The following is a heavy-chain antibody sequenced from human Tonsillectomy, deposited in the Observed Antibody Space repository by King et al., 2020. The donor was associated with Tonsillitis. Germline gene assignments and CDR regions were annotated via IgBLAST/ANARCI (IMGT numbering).Heavy chain of an antibody. CDR2: IHWNSDNM. CDR3: AKAHNSGWYQGAFNI. Sequence: VQLVESGGGLVQPGRSLRLSCAASGFVFEDYAMHWVRQAPGKGLEWVSGIHWNSDNMNYADSVKGRFTISRDNAKNSLYLQMNSLRAEDTALYYCAKAHNSGWYQGAFNIWGQGTMVTVSS. D-gene: IGHD6-19*01. J-gene: IGHJ3*02. V-gene: IGHV3-9*01. CDR1: GFVFEDYA.